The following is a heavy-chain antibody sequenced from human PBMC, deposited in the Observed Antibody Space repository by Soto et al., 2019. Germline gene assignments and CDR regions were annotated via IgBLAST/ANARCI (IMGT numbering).Heavy chain of an antibody. D-gene: IGHD4-17*01. J-gene: IGHJ6*03. CDR1: GGSISSYY. CDR2: IYYSGGT. V-gene: IGHV4-59*08. Sequence: SETLSLTCTVSGGSISSYYWSWIRQPPGKGLEWIGYIYYSGGTNYNPSLKSRVTLSVDTSKNQFSLKLSSVTAADTAVYYCARLYGDYDWYYYYVGVWGKGTTVTVCS. CDR3: ARLYGDYDWYYYYVGV.